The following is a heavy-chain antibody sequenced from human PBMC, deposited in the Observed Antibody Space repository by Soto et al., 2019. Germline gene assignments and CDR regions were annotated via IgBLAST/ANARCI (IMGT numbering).Heavy chain of an antibody. CDR1: GESVSSNSAA. D-gene: IGHD1-26*01. J-gene: IGHJ6*02. CDR2: TYYRSKWYN. V-gene: IGHV6-1*01. CDR3: AGVRGSYYFRYYYYGMDV. Sequence: SQTLSLTCAISGESVSSNSAAWNWIRQSPSRGLEWLGRTYYRSKWYNDYAVSVKSRITINPDTSKNQFSLQLNSVTPEDTAVYYCAGVRGSYYFRYYYYGMDVWGQGTTVTVSS.